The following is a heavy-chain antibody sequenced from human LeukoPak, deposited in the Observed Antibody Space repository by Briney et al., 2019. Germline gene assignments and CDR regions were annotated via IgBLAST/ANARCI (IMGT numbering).Heavy chain of an antibody. CDR3: ARGRGGARNIWFDP. CDR2: IYTSGST. V-gene: IGHV4-61*02. D-gene: IGHD3-16*01. J-gene: IGHJ5*02. Sequence: SQTLSLTCTVSGGSISSGSYYWSWIRQPAGKGLEWIGRIYTSGSTNYNPFLKSRVTISVDTSKNQFSLKLSSVTAADTAVYYCARGRGGARNIWFDPWGQGTLVTVSS. CDR1: GGSISSGSYY.